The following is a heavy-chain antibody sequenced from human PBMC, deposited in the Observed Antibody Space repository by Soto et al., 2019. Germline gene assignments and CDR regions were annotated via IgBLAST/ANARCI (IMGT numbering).Heavy chain of an antibody. Sequence: RESLKISCKGSGSGFSNHWIGWGRQIPGNGLERVGTIPPRDSQTLYSPSFQGQVTISADRSLSTIYLQWSSLKASDTAIYYCAGRLRDVEIPGPWYDPWGQGTLVTVSS. CDR1: GSGFSNHW. V-gene: IGHV5-51*01. D-gene: IGHD2-2*01. CDR2: IPPRDSQT. J-gene: IGHJ5*02. CDR3: AGRLRDVEIPGPWYDP.